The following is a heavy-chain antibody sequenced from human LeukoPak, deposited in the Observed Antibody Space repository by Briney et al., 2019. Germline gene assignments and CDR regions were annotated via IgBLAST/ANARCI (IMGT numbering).Heavy chain of an antibody. CDR2: ISGSGGST. Sequence: GGSLRLSCAASGFTFSSYAMSWVRQAPGKGLEWVSAISGSGGSTYYADSVKGRFTISRDNSKNTLYLQMNSLRAEDTAVYYCATQTTRFGEFSYWGQGTLVTVSS. CDR3: ATQTTRFGEFSY. D-gene: IGHD3-10*01. CDR1: GFTFSSYA. V-gene: IGHV3-23*01. J-gene: IGHJ4*02.